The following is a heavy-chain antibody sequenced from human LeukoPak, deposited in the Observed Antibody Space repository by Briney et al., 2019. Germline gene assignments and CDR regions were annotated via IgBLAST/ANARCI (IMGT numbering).Heavy chain of an antibody. J-gene: IGHJ5*02. CDR3: AKDLRSSSWYSSNWFDP. D-gene: IGHD6-13*01. CDR2: ISGSGGST. V-gene: IGHV3-23*01. CDR1: GFTLSSYA. Sequence: PGGSLRLSCAASGFTLSSYAMSWVRQAPGKGLEWVSAISGSGGSTYYADSVRGRFTISRDNSKNTLYLQMNSLRAEDTAVYYCAKDLRSSSWYSSNWFDPWGQGTLVTVSS.